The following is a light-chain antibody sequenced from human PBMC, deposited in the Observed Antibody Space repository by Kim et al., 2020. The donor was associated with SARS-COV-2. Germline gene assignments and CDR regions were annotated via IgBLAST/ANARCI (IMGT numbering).Light chain of an antibody. CDR1: QSVSSSY. CDR2: GAS. V-gene: IGKV3-20*01. J-gene: IGKJ4*01. Sequence: SPRERATLSGRASQSVSSSYLAWYQQKPGQAPRLLIYGASSRATGIPDRFSGSGSGTDFTLTISRLEPEDFAVYYCQQYGSSPLTFGGGTKVDIK. CDR3: QQYGSSPLT.